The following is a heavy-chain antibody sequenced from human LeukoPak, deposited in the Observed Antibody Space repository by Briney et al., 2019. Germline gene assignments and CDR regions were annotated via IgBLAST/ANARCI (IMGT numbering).Heavy chain of an antibody. V-gene: IGHV1-8*01. J-gene: IGHJ1*01. CDR3: ARAYYDSSGYSD. Sequence: ASVKVSCKASGYTFTSYDINSVRHATGQGLEWMGWMNPNSGNTGYAQKFQGRVTMTRNTSISTAYMELSSLRSEDTAVYYCARAYYDSSGYSDWGQGTLVTVSS. D-gene: IGHD3-22*01. CDR2: MNPNSGNT. CDR1: GYTFTSYD.